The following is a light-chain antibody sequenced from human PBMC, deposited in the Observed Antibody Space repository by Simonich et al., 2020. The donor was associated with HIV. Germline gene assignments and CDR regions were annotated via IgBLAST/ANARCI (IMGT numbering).Light chain of an antibody. Sequence: EIVLTQSPATLSLSPGERATLSCRASQSVSSSYLAWYQQKPGQAPRLLIYDASNRATGIPARFSGSGSGTDFTLTINSLEPEDFAVYYCHQRSNWPPWMYTFGQGTKLEIK. V-gene: IGKV3-11*01. J-gene: IGKJ2*01. CDR1: QSVSSSY. CDR2: DAS. CDR3: HQRSNWPPWMYT.